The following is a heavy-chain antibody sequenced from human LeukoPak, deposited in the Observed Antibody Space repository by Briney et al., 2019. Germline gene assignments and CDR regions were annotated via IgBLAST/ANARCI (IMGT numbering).Heavy chain of an antibody. CDR2: IYYSRST. D-gene: IGHD3/OR15-3a*01. CDR3: ARQTGSGLFILP. CDR1: GGSISSSSYY. Sequence: NPSETLSLTCTVSGGSISSSSYYWGWIRQPPGKGLEWIGSIYYSRSTYSNTSLKSRVTISVDTSKNQSSLKLSSVTTADTAVYYCARQTGSGLFILPGGQGTLVTVSS. J-gene: IGHJ4*02. V-gene: IGHV4-39*01.